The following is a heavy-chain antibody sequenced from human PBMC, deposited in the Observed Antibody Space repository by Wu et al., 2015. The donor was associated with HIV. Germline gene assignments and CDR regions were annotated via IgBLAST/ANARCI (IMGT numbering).Heavy chain of an antibody. CDR1: GYTFTDYY. CDR2: ISAHNGKT. J-gene: IGHJ4*02. Sequence: QVQLVQSGAEVKKPGASVKVSCQASGYTFTDYYIHWLRQAPGQGLEWMGWISAHNGKTKYEQKFQGRLTMTTETSTDTAYMELRRLTSGDTAVYFCARGHYYDTSSSPMYWGQGTQVTVSS. CDR3: ARGHYYDTSSSPMY. D-gene: IGHD3-16*01. V-gene: IGHV1-18*04.